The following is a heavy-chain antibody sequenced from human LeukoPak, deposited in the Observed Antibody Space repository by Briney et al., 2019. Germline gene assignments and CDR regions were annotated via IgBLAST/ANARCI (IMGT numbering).Heavy chain of an antibody. Sequence: ASVKVSCKASGYTFTGYYMHWVRQAPGQGREWMGRINPNSGGTNYAQKFQGRVTMTRDMSISTAYMELSRLRSDDTAVYYCARGGKPQLVADYWGQGTLVTVSS. V-gene: IGHV1-2*06. D-gene: IGHD6-13*01. CDR2: INPNSGGT. CDR1: GYTFTGYY. CDR3: ARGGKPQLVADY. J-gene: IGHJ4*02.